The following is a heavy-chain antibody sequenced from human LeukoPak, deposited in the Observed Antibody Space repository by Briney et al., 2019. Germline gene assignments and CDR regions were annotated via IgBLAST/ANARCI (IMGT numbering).Heavy chain of an antibody. Sequence: ASVKVSCKASGYTFTSYGISWVRQAPGQGLEWMGWISAYNGNTNYAQKLQGRVTMTTDTSTSTAYMELRSLRSDDMAVYYCARDVEPYYYDSSGYSPFDYWGQGTLVTVSS. V-gene: IGHV1-18*03. CDR1: GYTFTSYG. J-gene: IGHJ4*02. D-gene: IGHD3-22*01. CDR3: ARDVEPYYYDSSGYSPFDY. CDR2: ISAYNGNT.